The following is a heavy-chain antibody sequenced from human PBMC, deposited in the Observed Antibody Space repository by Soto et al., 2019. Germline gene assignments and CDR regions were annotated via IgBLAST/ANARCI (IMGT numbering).Heavy chain of an antibody. CDR1: GGSISTPGYS. CDR3: ARTTAVPNTLRSRYFFDY. Sequence: TLSLTCTVSGGSISTPGYSWSWIRQPPGKAPEWIGYVYHNGNAYPKPSLKSRVTISLDGAKNQFSLKMTSVTAADTGLYYCARTTAVPNTLRSRYFFDYWGQGTLVTVSS. V-gene: IGHV4-30-2*01. J-gene: IGHJ4*02. D-gene: IGHD4-17*01. CDR2: VYHNGNA.